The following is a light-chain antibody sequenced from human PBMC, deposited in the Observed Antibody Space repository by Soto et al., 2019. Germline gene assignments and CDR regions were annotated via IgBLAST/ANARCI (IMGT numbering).Light chain of an antibody. J-gene: IGLJ7*01. CDR3: QTWGTGPAV. V-gene: IGLV4-69*01. CDR2: VNSDGSH. CDR1: SGHSSYA. Sequence: QLVLTQSPSASASLGASVKLTCTLSSGHSSYAIALHQQQPEKGPRYLMKVNSDGSHSKGDGIPDRFSGSSSGAERYLTISSLQSEDEADYYCQTWGTGPAVFGGGTQLTVL.